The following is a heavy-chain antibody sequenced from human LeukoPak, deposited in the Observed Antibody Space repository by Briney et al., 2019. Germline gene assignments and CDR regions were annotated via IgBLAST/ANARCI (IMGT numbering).Heavy chain of an antibody. CDR3: ARGYRGNYSWFDP. J-gene: IGHJ5*02. CDR1: GFTFSNYW. D-gene: IGHD1-1*01. Sequence: GGSLRLSCAASGFTFSNYWMHWVRQAPGKGLVWVSRINSDGSSTTYADSVKGRFTISRDNAKNTLYLQMNSLRAEDTAVYYYARGYRGNYSWFDPWGQGTLVTVSS. CDR2: INSDGSST. V-gene: IGHV3-74*01.